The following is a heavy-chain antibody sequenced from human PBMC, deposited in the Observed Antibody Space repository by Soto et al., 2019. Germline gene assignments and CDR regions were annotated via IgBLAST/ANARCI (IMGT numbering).Heavy chain of an antibody. CDR3: ARHFSVDYFDY. J-gene: IGHJ4*02. V-gene: IGHV4-59*08. Sequence: PSETLSLTCTVSGGSISSYYWSWIRQPPGKGLEWIGYIYYSGSTNYNPSLKSRVTISVDRSKNQFSLKLNSVTAADTAVYYCARHFSVDYFDYWGQGTQVTVSS. CDR1: GGSISSYY. CDR2: IYYSGST.